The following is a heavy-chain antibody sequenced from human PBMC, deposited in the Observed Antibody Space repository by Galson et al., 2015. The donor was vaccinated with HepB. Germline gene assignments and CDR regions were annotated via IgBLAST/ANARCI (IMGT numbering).Heavy chain of an antibody. V-gene: IGHV3-64D*06. Sequence: SLRLSCAASGFTFSGYAMHWVRQAPGKGLEYVSAISSNGDSTYYADSVKGRFTISRDNSKSTLYLQMSSLRPEDTAVYYCVKAFSTMVRGAPLDFWGQGTLVAVSS. CDR3: VKAFSTMVRGAPLDF. D-gene: IGHD3-10*01. CDR2: ISSNGDST. CDR1: GFTFSGYA. J-gene: IGHJ4*02.